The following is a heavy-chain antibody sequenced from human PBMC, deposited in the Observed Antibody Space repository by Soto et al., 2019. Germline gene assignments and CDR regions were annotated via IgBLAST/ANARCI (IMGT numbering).Heavy chain of an antibody. CDR3: ATASRTPALAECYFDY. J-gene: IGHJ4*02. Sequence: QVQLVQSGAEVKKPGASVKVSCKASGYTFTSYGISWVRQAPGQGLEWMGWISAYNGNTNYAQKLQGRVTMTTDTSTSTAYRERRSLRSDDTAVYYCATASRTPALAECYFDYWGQGTLVTVSS. D-gene: IGHD6-6*01. CDR1: GYTFTSYG. CDR2: ISAYNGNT. V-gene: IGHV1-18*04.